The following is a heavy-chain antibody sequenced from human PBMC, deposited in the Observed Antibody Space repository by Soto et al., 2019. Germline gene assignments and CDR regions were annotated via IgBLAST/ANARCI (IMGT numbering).Heavy chain of an antibody. V-gene: IGHV4-59*01. Sequence: SETLSLTCSISGGSISGYHWNWIRQTPGKGVEWIGYFHNSGNPKYSSSLKSRVTISVDMSEKQSSLILTSVTAADTATYYCARERLNMIQRVVTSRWSDPWGQGALVTVSS. CDR3: ARERLNMIQRVVTSRWSDP. J-gene: IGHJ5*02. CDR2: FHNSGNP. CDR1: GGSISGYH. D-gene: IGHD3-10*01.